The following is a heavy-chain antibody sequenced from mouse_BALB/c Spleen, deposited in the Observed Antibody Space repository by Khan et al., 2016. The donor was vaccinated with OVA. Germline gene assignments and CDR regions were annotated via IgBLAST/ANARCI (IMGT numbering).Heavy chain of an antibody. Sequence: QIQLVQSGPEMKKPGETVKISCKASGYTFTNYGMNWVKQSPGKALKWMGWINTFTGEPTYADDFKGRFAFSLETSASTAYLQINNLKNEDTATXFWSRPPYFSYSLDHWGQGTSVTVSS. CDR2: INTFTGEP. CDR3: SRPPYFSYSLDH. CDR1: GYTFTNYG. J-gene: IGHJ4*01. D-gene: IGHD2-12*01. V-gene: IGHV9-3-1*01.